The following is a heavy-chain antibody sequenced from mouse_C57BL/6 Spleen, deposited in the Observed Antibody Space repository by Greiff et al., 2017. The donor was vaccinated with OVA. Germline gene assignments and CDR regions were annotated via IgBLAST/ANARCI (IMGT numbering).Heavy chain of an antibody. Sequence: ESGPGLVKPSQSLSLTCSVTGYSITSGYYWNWIRQFPGNKLEWMGYISYDGSNNYNPSLKNRISITRDTSKNQFFLKLNSVTTEDTATYYCASNYGYNYFDYWGQGTTLTVSS. CDR2: ISYDGSN. CDR1: GYSITSGYY. J-gene: IGHJ2*01. V-gene: IGHV3-6*01. D-gene: IGHD2-2*01. CDR3: ASNYGYNYFDY.